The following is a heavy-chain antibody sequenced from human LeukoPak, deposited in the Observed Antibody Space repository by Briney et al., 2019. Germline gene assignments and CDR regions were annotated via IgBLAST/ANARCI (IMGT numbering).Heavy chain of an antibody. V-gene: IGHV3-23*01. Sequence: PGGSLRLSCAASGFTFSSYAMSWVRQAPGKGLEWVSAISGSGGSTYYADSVKGRFTISRDNSKNTLYLQMNSLRAEDTAVYYCANEPRGRGPGIAAAEGYWGQGTLVTVSS. CDR1: GFTFSSYA. J-gene: IGHJ4*02. CDR2: ISGSGGST. CDR3: ANEPRGRGPGIAAAEGY. D-gene: IGHD6-13*01.